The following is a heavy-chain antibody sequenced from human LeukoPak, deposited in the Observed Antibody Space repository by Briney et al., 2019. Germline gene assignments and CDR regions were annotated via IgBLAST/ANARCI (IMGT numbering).Heavy chain of an antibody. D-gene: IGHD6-13*01. CDR3: ARDRPPPRYRWQQLLGGYFDY. CDR1: GYSISSGYY. CDR2: IDHSGST. Sequence: PSETLSLTCSVSGYSISSGYYWGWIRQPPGKGLEWIGSIDHSGSTYYNPSLKSRVTISVVTSKNQFSLKLSSVTAADTAVYYCARDRPPPRYRWQQLLGGYFDYWGQGTLVTVSS. J-gene: IGHJ4*02. V-gene: IGHV4-38-2*02.